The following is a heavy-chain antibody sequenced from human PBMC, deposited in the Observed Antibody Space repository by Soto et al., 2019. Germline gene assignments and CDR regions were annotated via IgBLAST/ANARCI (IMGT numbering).Heavy chain of an antibody. V-gene: IGHV4-4*02. CDR1: GGSISSSNW. CDR3: ARSRILTSPYYDFWSGPYGMDV. Sequence: PSETLSLTCAVSGGSISSSNWWSWVRQPPGKGLEWIGEIYHSGSTNYNPSLKSRVTISVDKSKNQFSLKLSSVTAADTAVYYCARSRILTSPYYDFWSGPYGMDVWGQGTTVTV. J-gene: IGHJ6*02. D-gene: IGHD3-3*01. CDR2: IYHSGST.